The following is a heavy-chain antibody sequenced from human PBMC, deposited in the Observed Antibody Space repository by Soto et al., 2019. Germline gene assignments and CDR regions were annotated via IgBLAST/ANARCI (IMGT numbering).Heavy chain of an antibody. Sequence: QVQLVESGGGVVQPGRSLRLSCAASGFTFSSYAMHWVRQAPGKGLEWVAVISYDGSNKYYADSVKGRFTISRDNSKNPLYLEMKSLRAEDRAVYYCAGDGIGLAGTDGKYYWGQGTLVTVSA. J-gene: IGHJ4*02. CDR3: AGDGIGLAGTDGKYY. CDR2: ISYDGSNK. CDR1: GFTFSSYA. V-gene: IGHV3-30-3*01. D-gene: IGHD6-19*01.